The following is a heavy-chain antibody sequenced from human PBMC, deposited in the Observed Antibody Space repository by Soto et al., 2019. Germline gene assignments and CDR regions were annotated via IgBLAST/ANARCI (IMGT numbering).Heavy chain of an antibody. V-gene: IGHV1-2*02. D-gene: IGHD2-21*01. Sequence: ASVKVSCKASGYIFTGYYIHWVRQAPGQGLEWLGWINPNTSVTHFAQKFEGRVTLTRDTSISTAYMDLPRLTSDDTAVYFCARALYSNLNYLANWGQGTLVTVSS. CDR3: ARALYSNLNYLAN. CDR1: GYIFTGYY. CDR2: INPNTSVT. J-gene: IGHJ4*02.